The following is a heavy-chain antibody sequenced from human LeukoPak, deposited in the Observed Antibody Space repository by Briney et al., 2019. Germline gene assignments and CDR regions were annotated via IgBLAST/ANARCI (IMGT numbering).Heavy chain of an antibody. J-gene: IGHJ4*02. V-gene: IGHV4-59*08. CDR2: IYYSGST. D-gene: IGHD6-13*01. CDR1: GGSISSYY. CDR3: ASLIAAADY. Sequence: TTSETLSLTCTVSGGSISSYYWSWIRQPPGKGLEWIGYIYYSGSTNYNPSLKSRVTISVDTSKNQFSLKLSSVTAADTAVYYCASLIAAADYWGQGTLVTVSS.